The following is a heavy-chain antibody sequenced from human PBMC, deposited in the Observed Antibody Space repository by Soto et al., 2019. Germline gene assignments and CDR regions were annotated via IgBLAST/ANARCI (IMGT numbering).Heavy chain of an antibody. J-gene: IGHJ6*02. CDR2: IDPGDSYI. V-gene: IGHV5-10-1*01. D-gene: IGHD6-19*01. Sequence: GESLKISCQVSGYRFSNYWIAWVRQVPGRGLEWMGRIDPGDSYINYGPSFQGHVIISADKSSGTAYLQWSSLKASDTAIYYCARHEYQWLVHGMDVWGQGTTVTVSS. CDR3: ARHEYQWLVHGMDV. CDR1: GYRFSNYW.